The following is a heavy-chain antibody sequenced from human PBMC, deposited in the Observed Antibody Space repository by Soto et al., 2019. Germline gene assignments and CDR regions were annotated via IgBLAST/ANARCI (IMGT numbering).Heavy chain of an antibody. D-gene: IGHD6-13*01. V-gene: IGHV4-34*01. CDR2: INHSGST. Sequence: SATRSLICAVYGGSFSWYYWSWIRQPPGKGLEWIGEINHSGSTNYNPSLKSRVTISVDTSKNQFSLKLSSVTAADTAVYYCARGSGAAAGSEGGDYYGMDVWGQGTTVTVSS. J-gene: IGHJ6*02. CDR3: ARGSGAAAGSEGGDYYGMDV. CDR1: GGSFSWYY.